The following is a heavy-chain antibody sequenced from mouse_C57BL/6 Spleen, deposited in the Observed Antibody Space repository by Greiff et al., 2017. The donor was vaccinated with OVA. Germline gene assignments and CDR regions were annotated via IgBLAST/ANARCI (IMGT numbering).Heavy chain of an antibody. Sequence: QVQLQQPGAELVKPGASVKLSCKASGYTFTSYWMHWVKQRPGRGLEWIGRIDNNSGGTKYNEKFKSKATLSVDKANITVYMQLSSLTSEDTAVYYWARECGYYYGSSHWIFDVWGTETTVTVPS. CDR3: ARECGYYYGSSHWIFDV. CDR1: GYTFTSYW. CDR2: IDNNSGGT. J-gene: IGHJ1*03. V-gene: IGHV1-72*01. D-gene: IGHD1-1*01.